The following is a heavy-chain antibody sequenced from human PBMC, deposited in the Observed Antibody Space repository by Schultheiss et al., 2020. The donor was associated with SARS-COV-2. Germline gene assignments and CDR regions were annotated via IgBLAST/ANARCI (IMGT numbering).Heavy chain of an antibody. D-gene: IGHD3-3*01. V-gene: IGHV3-7*01. Sequence: GGSLRLSCAASGFTFTWYWMSWVRQAPGKGLEWVATIKKDGSDKYYVDSVKGRFTISRDNAKNSLYLQMNSLRAEDTAVYYCARGSPRGDFYYYYYGMDVWGQGTLVTVSS. J-gene: IGHJ6*02. CDR3: ARGSPRGDFYYYYYGMDV. CDR1: GFTFTWYW. CDR2: IKKDGSDK.